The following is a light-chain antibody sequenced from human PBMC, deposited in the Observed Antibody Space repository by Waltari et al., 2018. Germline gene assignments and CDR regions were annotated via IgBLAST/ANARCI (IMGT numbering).Light chain of an antibody. CDR3: NSRDSSGNRVV. J-gene: IGLJ2*01. Sequence: YQPKPGEAAVLVIFGKNNRPSGIPDRFSASNSGNTASLTIAGAQADDEAAYYCNSRDSSGNRVVFGGGTKLTVL. CDR2: GKN. V-gene: IGLV3-19*01.